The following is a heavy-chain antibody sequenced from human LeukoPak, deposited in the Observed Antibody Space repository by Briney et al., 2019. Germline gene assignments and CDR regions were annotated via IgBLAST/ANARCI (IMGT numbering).Heavy chain of an antibody. CDR2: IYHSGST. V-gene: IGHV4-4*02. CDR1: GGSISSSNW. D-gene: IGHD6-19*01. CDR3: ARAASEQWLVFDY. Sequence: SGTLSLTCAVSGGSISSSNWWSWVRQPPGKGLEWIGEIYHSGSTNYNPSLKSRVTISVDTSKNQFSLKLSSVTAADTAVYYCARAASEQWLVFDYWGQGTLVTVSS. J-gene: IGHJ4*02.